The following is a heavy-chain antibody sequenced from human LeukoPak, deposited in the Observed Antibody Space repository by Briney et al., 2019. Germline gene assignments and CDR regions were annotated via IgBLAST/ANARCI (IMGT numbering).Heavy chain of an antibody. CDR2: IYTSGST. CDR1: GGSISSGSYY. Sequence: SETQSLTCTVSGGSISSGSYYWSWIRQPAGKGLEWIGRIYTSGSTNYNPSLKSRVTISVDTSKNQFSLKLSSVTAADTAVYYCARDLSSYSSSSLVVSAFDIWGQGTMVTVSS. V-gene: IGHV4-61*02. D-gene: IGHD6-6*01. CDR3: ARDLSSYSSSSLVVSAFDI. J-gene: IGHJ3*02.